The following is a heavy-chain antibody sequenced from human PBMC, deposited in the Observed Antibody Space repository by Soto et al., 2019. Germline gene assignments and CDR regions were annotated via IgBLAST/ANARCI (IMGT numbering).Heavy chain of an antibody. CDR2: IYHSGST. CDR1: GGSISSGGYS. Sequence: QLQLQESGSGLVKPSQTLSLTCAVSGGSISSGGYSWSWIRQPPGKGLEWIGYIYHSGSTYYNPSLKSRVTISVDRSKNQFSLTLSSVTAADTAVYYCARSLWCGESPTPTYFDYWGQGTLVTVSS. V-gene: IGHV4-30-2*01. CDR3: ARSLWCGESPTPTYFDY. J-gene: IGHJ4*02. D-gene: IGHD3-10*01.